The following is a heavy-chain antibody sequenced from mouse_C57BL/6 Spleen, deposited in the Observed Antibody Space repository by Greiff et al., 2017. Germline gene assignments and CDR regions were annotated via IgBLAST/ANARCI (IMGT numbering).Heavy chain of an antibody. CDR2: ISSGGSYT. CDR3: ARDGSSYGYFDY. CDR1: GFTFSSYG. J-gene: IGHJ2*01. Sequence: EVKLVESGGDLVKPGGSLKLPCAASGFTFSSYGMSWVRPTPDKRLEWVATISSGGSYTYYPDSVKGRFTISRDNVKNTLYLQMSSLKSEDTAMYYCARDGSSYGYFDYWGQGTTLTVSS. V-gene: IGHV5-6*01. D-gene: IGHD1-1*01.